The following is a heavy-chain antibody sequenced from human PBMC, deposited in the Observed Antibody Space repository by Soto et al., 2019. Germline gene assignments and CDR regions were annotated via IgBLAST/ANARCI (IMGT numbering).Heavy chain of an antibody. J-gene: IGHJ3*02. CDR1: GFTFSSYA. V-gene: IGHV3-30-3*01. CDR3: ARDLLRGYNPLNAAFDI. D-gene: IGHD5-12*01. CDR2: ISYDGSNK. Sequence: QVQLVESGGGVVQPGRSLRLSCAASGFTFSSYAMHWVRQAPGKGLEWVAVISYDGSNKYYADSVKGRFTISRDNSKNTLYLQMNSLRAEDTAVYYCARDLLRGYNPLNAAFDIWGQGTMVTVSS.